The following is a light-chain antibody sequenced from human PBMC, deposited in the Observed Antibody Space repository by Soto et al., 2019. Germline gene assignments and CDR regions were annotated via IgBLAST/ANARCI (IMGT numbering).Light chain of an antibody. J-gene: IGLJ2*01. CDR1: ASDVGAYNY. CDR2: AVS. CDR3: TSFTSSTTLV. V-gene: IGLV2-14*01. Sequence: QSVLTQPASVSGSPGQSITISCTGTASDVGAYNYVSWYQQHPGKAPKLMIYAVSDRPSGVADRFSGSKSGDTASLTISGLQAEDEAHYYCTSFTSSTTLVFGGGTKVTVL.